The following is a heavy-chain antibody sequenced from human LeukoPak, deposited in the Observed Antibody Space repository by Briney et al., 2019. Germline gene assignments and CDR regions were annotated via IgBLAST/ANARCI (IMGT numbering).Heavy chain of an antibody. CDR2: IYYSGST. D-gene: IGHD3-9*01. Sequence: SQTLSLTCTVSGGSISSGDYYWSWIRQPPGKGLEWIGYIYYSGSTYYNPSLKSRVTISVDTSKNQFSLKLSSVTAADTAVYYCARLKKYYDILTGYYPQYYFDYWGQGTLVTVSS. CDR1: GGSISSGDYY. CDR3: ARLKKYYDILTGYYPQYYFDY. V-gene: IGHV4-30-4*08. J-gene: IGHJ4*02.